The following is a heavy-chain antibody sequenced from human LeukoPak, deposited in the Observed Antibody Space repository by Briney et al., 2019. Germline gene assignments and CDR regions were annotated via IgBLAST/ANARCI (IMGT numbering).Heavy chain of an antibody. CDR1: GYTFTGYY. Sequence: ASVKVSCTASGYTFTGYYIHWVRQAPGQGLEWMGWINPNSCGTNYAQKFQGRVTMTRDTSISTAYMELSRLRSDDAAVYYCARRYSSSWYYFDYWGQGTLVTVSS. J-gene: IGHJ4*02. CDR2: INPNSCGT. V-gene: IGHV1-2*02. CDR3: ARRYSSSWYYFDY. D-gene: IGHD6-13*01.